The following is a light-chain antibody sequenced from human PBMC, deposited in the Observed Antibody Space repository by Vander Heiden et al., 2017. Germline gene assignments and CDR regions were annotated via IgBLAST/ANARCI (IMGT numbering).Light chain of an antibody. CDR3: QQRINGPPRST. Sequence: EIVLTQPPATLSLSPGERATPSCRASQSVSSYLAWYQQKPGQAPRLLIYDASNRATGIPARFSGSGSGTDFTLTISSLEPEDFAVYYCQQRINGPPRSTFGQGTKVEIK. J-gene: IGKJ1*01. CDR2: DAS. CDR1: QSVSSY. V-gene: IGKV3-11*01.